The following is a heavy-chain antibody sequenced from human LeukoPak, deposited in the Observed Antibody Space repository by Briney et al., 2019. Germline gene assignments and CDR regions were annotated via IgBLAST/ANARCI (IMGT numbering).Heavy chain of an antibody. V-gene: IGHV3-30*02. CDR2: IRYNANDK. D-gene: IGHD3-10*02. Sequence: PGGSLRLSCAASGFTFNTYGMHWVRQAPGKGLQWVAFIRYNANDKYYADSVKGRFTISRDNAKNSLYLQMNSLRAEDTAVYYCAELGITMIGGVWGKGTTVTISS. CDR1: GFTFNTYG. CDR3: AELGITMIGGV. J-gene: IGHJ6*04.